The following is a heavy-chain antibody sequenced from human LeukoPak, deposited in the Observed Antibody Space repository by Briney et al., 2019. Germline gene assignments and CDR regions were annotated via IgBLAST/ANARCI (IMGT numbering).Heavy chain of an antibody. CDR2: IESNGGDK. D-gene: IGHD3-10*01. Sequence: GGSLRLSCAASGFSFSIYWMSWIRQTPGKGLEYVANIESNGGDKYYVDSVKGRFTISRDNAKNSLYLQTNSLRAEDAAVYYCARAGQEWFGELGFDQWGQGTLVIVSS. CDR1: GFSFSIYW. J-gene: IGHJ4*02. CDR3: ARAGQEWFGELGFDQ. V-gene: IGHV3-7*01.